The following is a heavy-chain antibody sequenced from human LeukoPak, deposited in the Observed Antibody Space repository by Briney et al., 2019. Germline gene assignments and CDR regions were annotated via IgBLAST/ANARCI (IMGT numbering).Heavy chain of an antibody. CDR1: GFTLDNYD. D-gene: IGHD2-21*02. Sequence: AGGSLRLSCAASGFTLDNYDMHWVRQAPGKGLEWVSGINWNSGRIDYADSAKGRFTISRDNAKNSLYLQMNSLRPEDTALYYCAREAYCGGDCYQEYFQFWGQGTLVTVSS. V-gene: IGHV3-9*01. CDR3: AREAYCGGDCYQEYFQF. CDR2: INWNSGRI. J-gene: IGHJ1*01.